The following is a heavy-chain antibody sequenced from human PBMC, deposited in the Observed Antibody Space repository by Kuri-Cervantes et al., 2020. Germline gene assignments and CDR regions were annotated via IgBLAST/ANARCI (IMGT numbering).Heavy chain of an antibody. CDR3: ARALGHSYGFFGYWYGLDV. CDR2: IRSSGGST. J-gene: IGHJ6*02. CDR1: GFTFSSYA. Sequence: GGSLRLSCAASGFTFSSYAMTWVRQATGKRLGWVSAIRSSGGSTYYAESVKGRFTISRDNSKKTLYLQMNSLRAEDAAVYYCARALGHSYGFFGYWYGLDVWGQGTTVTVSS. D-gene: IGHD5-18*01. V-gene: IGHV3-23*01.